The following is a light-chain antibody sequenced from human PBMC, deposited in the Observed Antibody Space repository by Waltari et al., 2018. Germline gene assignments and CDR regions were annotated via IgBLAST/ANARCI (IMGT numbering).Light chain of an antibody. V-gene: IGLV2-14*02. Sequence: QSALTQPASVSGAPGQSITISCSGPSRYVGSYNAVSWSQQHPDKAPNPMIYEVNNRPSGISNRFSGSKSGNTASLTISGLQTEDEADYYCSSYTGRVYVFGTGTKVTVL. CDR1: SRYVGSYNA. CDR3: SSYTGRVYV. CDR2: EVN. J-gene: IGLJ1*01.